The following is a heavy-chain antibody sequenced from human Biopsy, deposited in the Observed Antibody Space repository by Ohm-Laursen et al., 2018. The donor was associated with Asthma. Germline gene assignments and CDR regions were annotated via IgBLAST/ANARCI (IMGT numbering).Heavy chain of an antibody. CDR3: ARSSHINWGGYFDY. CDR2: IIPIFGTA. J-gene: IGHJ4*02. V-gene: IGHV1-69*01. CDR1: GGTFSSYA. Sequence: KISCKASGGTFSSYAISWVRQAPGQGLEWMGGIIPIFGTANYAQKFQGRVTITADESTSTAYMELSSLRSEDTAVYYCARSSHINWGGYFDYWGQGTLVTVSS. D-gene: IGHD7-27*01.